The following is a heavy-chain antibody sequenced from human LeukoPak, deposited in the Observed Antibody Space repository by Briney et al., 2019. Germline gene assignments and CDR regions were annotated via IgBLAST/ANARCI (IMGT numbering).Heavy chain of an antibody. D-gene: IGHD3-9*01. Sequence: ASVKVSCKVSGYTLTELSMHWVRQAPGKGLEWMGGFDPEDGETIYAQKFRGRVTMTEDTSTDTAYMELSSLRSEDTAVYYCATTLPNYDILTGPDAFDIWGQGTMVTVSS. J-gene: IGHJ3*02. CDR2: FDPEDGET. CDR3: ATTLPNYDILTGPDAFDI. V-gene: IGHV1-24*01. CDR1: GYTLTELS.